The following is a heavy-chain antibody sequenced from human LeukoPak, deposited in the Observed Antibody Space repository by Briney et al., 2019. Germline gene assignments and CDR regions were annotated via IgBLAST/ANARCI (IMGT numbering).Heavy chain of an antibody. D-gene: IGHD3-22*01. CDR1: GYTFTSYY. V-gene: IGHV1-46*03. CDR3: ARSGQSVNYYDSSGYHIDALDI. J-gene: IGHJ3*02. CDR2: IYPSSGST. Sequence: ASVKVSCKASGYTFTSYYMHWVRQAPGQGLEWMGIIYPSSGSTSYAQKFQGRVTMTRDTSTSTVYMELSSLRSEDTAVYYCARSGQSVNYYDSSGYHIDALDIWGQGTMVIVSS.